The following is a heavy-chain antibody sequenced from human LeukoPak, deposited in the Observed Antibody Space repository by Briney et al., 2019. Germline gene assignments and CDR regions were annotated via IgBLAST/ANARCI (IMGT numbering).Heavy chain of an antibody. D-gene: IGHD3-22*01. CDR2: IISSSSYI. V-gene: IGHV3-21*01. Sequence: RGSLRLSCAASGFTFRSYSMNRFRQAPGKGLKWVSSIISSSSYIYYADSVKGRFTISRDNAKNSLYLQMNSLRAEDTAVYYCARDNYYYDSSGYYFAFDIWGQGTMVTVSS. CDR3: ARDNYYYDSSGYYFAFDI. J-gene: IGHJ3*02. CDR1: GFTFRSYS.